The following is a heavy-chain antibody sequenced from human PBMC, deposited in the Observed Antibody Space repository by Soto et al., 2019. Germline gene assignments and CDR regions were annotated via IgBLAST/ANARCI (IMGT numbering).Heavy chain of an antibody. D-gene: IGHD6-13*01. V-gene: IGHV3-23*01. CDR1: GFTFSGYA. CDR3: AKAQQQLVVYYGMDV. CDR2: MSDSGGST. J-gene: IGHJ6*02. Sequence: GGSLRLSCAASGFTFSGYAMSWVRQAPGKGLEWVSAMSDSGGSTYYADSVKGRLTISRDNSKNTLYLQMNSLRAEDTAVYYCAKAQQQLVVYYGMDVWGQGTTVTVSS.